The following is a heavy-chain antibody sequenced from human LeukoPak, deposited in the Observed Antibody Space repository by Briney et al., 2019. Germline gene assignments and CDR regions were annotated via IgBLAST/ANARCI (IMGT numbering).Heavy chain of an antibody. CDR1: GFTFSDYY. Sequence: TGGSLRPSCAASGFTFSDYYMSWIRQAPGKGLEWVSYISSSGSTIYYADSVKGRFTISRDNAKNSLYLQMNSLRAEDTAVYYCARVDYYDSSGYYYIRWFDPWGQGTLVTVSS. CDR3: ARVDYYDSSGYYYIRWFDP. J-gene: IGHJ5*02. V-gene: IGHV3-11*04. CDR2: ISSSGSTI. D-gene: IGHD3-22*01.